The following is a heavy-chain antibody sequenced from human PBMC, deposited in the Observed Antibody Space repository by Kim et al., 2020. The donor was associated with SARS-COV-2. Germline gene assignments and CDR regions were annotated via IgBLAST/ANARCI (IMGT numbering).Heavy chain of an antibody. CDR3: ARDTRDYYGMDV. CDR2: IWYDGSNK. CDR1: GFTFSSYG. Sequence: GGSLRLSCAASGFTFSSYGMHWVRKAPGKGLEWVAVIWYDGSNKYYADSVKGRFTISRDNSKNTLYLQMNSLRAEATAVYYCARDTRDYYGMDVWGQGTT. J-gene: IGHJ6*02. V-gene: IGHV3-33*01.